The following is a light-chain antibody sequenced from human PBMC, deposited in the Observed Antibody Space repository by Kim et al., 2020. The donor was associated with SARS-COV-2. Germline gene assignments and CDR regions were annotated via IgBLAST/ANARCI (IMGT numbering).Light chain of an antibody. CDR1: QDIRND. CDR3: QQHNNNPLT. CDR2: GAS. V-gene: IGKV1-33*01. J-gene: IGKJ5*01. Sequence: DIQMTQSPSSLSASVGDRVTITCRASQDIRNDLNWYQQNPGRAPKRLIYGASSLQTGVPSRFSGSGSGTDFTFTISSVQPEDIATYFCQQHNNNPLTFGRGTRVEIK.